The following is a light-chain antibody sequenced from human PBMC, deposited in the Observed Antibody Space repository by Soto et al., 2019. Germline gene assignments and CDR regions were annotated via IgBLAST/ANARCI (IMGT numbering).Light chain of an antibody. CDR2: GAS. V-gene: IGKV1-39*01. J-gene: IGKJ1*01. CDR3: QQSYSTWT. CDR1: QSISSY. Sequence: DIQMTQSPSSLSASVGDRVTITCRASQSISSYLNWYQQKPGKAPKLLIYGASSLQSGVPSRISGSGSGTDFTRTISSLQPEDFATYYCQQSYSTWTFGQGTKVDIK.